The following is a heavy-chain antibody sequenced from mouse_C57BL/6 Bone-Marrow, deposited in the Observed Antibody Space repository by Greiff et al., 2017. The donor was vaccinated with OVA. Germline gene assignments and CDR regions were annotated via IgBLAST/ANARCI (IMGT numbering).Heavy chain of an antibody. Sequence: EVKLMESGGDLVKPGGSLKLSCAASGFTFSSYGMSWVRQTPDKRLEWVATISSGGSYTYYPDSVKGRFTIYRDNAKNTLYLQMSSLKSEDTAMYYCARRLGGDYFDYWGQGTTLTVSS. J-gene: IGHJ2*01. CDR2: ISSGGSYT. D-gene: IGHD3-1*01. CDR3: ARRLGGDYFDY. V-gene: IGHV5-6*02. CDR1: GFTFSSYG.